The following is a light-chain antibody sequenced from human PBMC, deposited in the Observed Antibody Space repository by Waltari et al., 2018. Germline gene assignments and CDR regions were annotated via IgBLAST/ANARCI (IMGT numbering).Light chain of an antibody. CDR2: KVS. CDR1: QTLVHSDGNTY. J-gene: IGKJ2*01. V-gene: IGKV2-30*02. CDR3: MQGTHLYT. Sequence: DVVMTQSPLSLPVTLGQPASISFRSSQTLVHSDGNTYLNWFQQRPGQAPRRLIYKVSNRDSGVPDRFSGSGSGTDFTLKISRVEAEDVGVYYCMQGTHLYTFGQGTRLEIK.